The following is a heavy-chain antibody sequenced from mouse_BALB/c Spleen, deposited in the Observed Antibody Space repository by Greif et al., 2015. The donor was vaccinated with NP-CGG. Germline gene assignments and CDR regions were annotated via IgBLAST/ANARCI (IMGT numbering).Heavy chain of an antibody. CDR3: ARHYEGYYGNYDAMDY. J-gene: IGHJ4*01. Sequence: DVMLVESGGDLVKPGGSLKLSCAASGFTFSSYGMSWVRQTLDKRLEWDATISSGGSYTYYPDSVKGRFTISRDNAKNTLYLQMSSLKSEDTAMYYCARHYEGYYGNYDAMDYWGQGTSVTVSS. CDR2: ISSGGSYT. D-gene: IGHD2-1*01. CDR1: GFTFSSYG. V-gene: IGHV5-6*02.